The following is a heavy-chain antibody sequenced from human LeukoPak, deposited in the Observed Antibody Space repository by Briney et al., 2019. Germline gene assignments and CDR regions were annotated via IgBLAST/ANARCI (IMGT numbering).Heavy chain of an antibody. Sequence: SETLSLTCAVYGGPFSGYYWSWIRQPPGKGLVWIGEIDHSGSTNYNPSLKSRVTISVDTSKKQFSLKLSSVTAADTAVYYCARASEGIGYFDTWGRGSLVTVSS. CDR2: IDHSGST. D-gene: IGHD3-3*01. J-gene: IGHJ4*02. CDR1: GGPFSGYY. CDR3: ARASEGIGYFDT. V-gene: IGHV4-34*01.